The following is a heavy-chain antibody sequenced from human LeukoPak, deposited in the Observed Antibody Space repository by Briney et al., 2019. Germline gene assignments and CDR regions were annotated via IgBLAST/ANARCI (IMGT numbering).Heavy chain of an antibody. CDR1: GGSISSGGYY. Sequence: SETLSLTCTVSGGSISSGGYYWSWIRQPPGKGLEWIGYIYHSGSTYYNPSLKSRVTISVDRSKNQFSLKLSSVTAADTAVYYCARESGYGSGSIWGQGTLVTVSS. V-gene: IGHV4-30-2*01. J-gene: IGHJ4*02. CDR3: ARESGYGSGSI. CDR2: IYHSGST. D-gene: IGHD3-10*01.